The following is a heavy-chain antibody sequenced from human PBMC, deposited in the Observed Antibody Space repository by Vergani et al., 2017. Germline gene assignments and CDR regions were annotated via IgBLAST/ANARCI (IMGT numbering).Heavy chain of an antibody. CDR2: ISGSGGST. CDR3: AKELRYDFWSGYYGPLDY. CDR1: GFTFSSYA. V-gene: IGHV3-23*04. D-gene: IGHD3-3*01. J-gene: IGHJ4*02. Sequence: EVQLVESGGGLVQPGGSLRLSCAASGFTFSSYAMSWVRQAPGKGLEWVSAISGSGGSTYYADSVKGRFTISRDNSKNTLYLQMNSLRAEDTAVYYCAKELRYDFWSGYYGPLDYWGQGTLVTVSS.